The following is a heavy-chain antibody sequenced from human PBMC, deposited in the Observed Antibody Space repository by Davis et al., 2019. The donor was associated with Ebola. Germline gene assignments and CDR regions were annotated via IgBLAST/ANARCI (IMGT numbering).Heavy chain of an antibody. D-gene: IGHD3-22*01. CDR2: ISSTSYYI. J-gene: IGHJ3*02. CDR1: GFSFRSYS. V-gene: IGHV3-21*01. CDR3: ARGGYYDSSGYSHAAFDI. Sequence: GESLKISCAASGFSFRSYSMNWVRQAPGKGLEWVSSISSTSYYIYYADSLKGRFTISRDNAKNSLYLQMNSLRAEDTAVYHCARGGYYDSSGYSHAAFDIWGQGTMVTVSS.